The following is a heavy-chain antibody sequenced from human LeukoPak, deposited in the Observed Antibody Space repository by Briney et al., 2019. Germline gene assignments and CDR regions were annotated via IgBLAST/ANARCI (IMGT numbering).Heavy chain of an antibody. D-gene: IGHD3-10*01. J-gene: IGHJ4*02. Sequence: PGGSLRLSCAASGFTFDDYAMHWVRQAPGKGLEWVSGISWNSGSIGYADSVKGRFTISRDNAKNSLYLQMNSLRAEDTAMYYCAKDTRHMVRGVMDYDYWGQGTLVTVSS. CDR1: GFTFDDYA. CDR3: AKDTRHMVRGVMDYDY. CDR2: ISWNSGSI. V-gene: IGHV3-9*01.